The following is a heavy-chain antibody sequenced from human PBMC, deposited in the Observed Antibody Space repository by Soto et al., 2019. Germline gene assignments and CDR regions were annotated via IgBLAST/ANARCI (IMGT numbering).Heavy chain of an antibody. D-gene: IGHD6-13*01. CDR2: INHSGST. J-gene: IGHJ2*01. CDR3: ARGGQMAAAGHMNRYFDL. CDR1: GGSISGYY. Sequence: PSETLSLTCAVEGGSISGYYCRWIRQPTGKGLEWIGEINHSGSTNYNPSLKSRVTISVDTSKNQFSLKLSSVTAADTAVYYCARGGQMAAAGHMNRYFDLWGRGTLVTVSS. V-gene: IGHV4-34*01.